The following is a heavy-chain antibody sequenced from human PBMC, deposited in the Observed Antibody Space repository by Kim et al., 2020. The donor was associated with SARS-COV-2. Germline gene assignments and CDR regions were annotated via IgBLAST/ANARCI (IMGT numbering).Heavy chain of an antibody. D-gene: IGHD3-22*01. J-gene: IGHJ4*02. Sequence: GESLKISCKGSGYSFTSYWISWVRQMPGKGLEWMGRIDPSDSYTNYSPSFQGHVPISADKSISTAYLQWSSLKASDTAMYYCARHERIYYDSSGYHIIEDYWGQGTLVTVSS. CDR2: IDPSDSYT. CDR3: ARHERIYYDSSGYHIIEDY. V-gene: IGHV5-10-1*01. CDR1: GYSFTSYW.